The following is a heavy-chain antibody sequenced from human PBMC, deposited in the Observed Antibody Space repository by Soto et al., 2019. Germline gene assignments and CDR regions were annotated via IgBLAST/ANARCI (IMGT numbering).Heavy chain of an antibody. D-gene: IGHD4-4*01. CDR2: ISAYNGNT. J-gene: IGHJ6*02. Sequence: QVQLVQSGAEVKKPGASVKVSCKASGYTFTSYGITWVRQAPGQGLEWMGWISAYNGNTNYAQKLQGRVTMTTDTSTSTAYMELRNLRSDDTAVYYCARDKNSNYYYYGMDVWGQGTTVTVSS. CDR3: ARDKNSNYYYYGMDV. V-gene: IGHV1-18*01. CDR1: GYTFTSYG.